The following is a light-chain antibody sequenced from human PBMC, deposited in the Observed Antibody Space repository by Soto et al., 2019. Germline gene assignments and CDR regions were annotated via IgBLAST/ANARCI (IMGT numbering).Light chain of an antibody. CDR1: QSVSTY. J-gene: IGKJ5*01. CDR3: HQRSKGIN. V-gene: IGKV3-11*01. Sequence: EIELTQSPATLSLSPGERATLSCRASQSVSTYLAWYQQKPGQAPRLLLYDASNRATGIPARFSGSRSGTDFTLTISSLEPEDFAVYYCHQRSKGINFGQGTRLEIK. CDR2: DAS.